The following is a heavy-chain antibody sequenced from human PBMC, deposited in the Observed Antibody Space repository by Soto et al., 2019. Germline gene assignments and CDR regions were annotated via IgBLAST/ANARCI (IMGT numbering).Heavy chain of an antibody. CDR2: IYYSGST. CDR1: GGSISSGDYY. D-gene: IGHD2-15*01. J-gene: IGHJ6*02. CDR3: ASARYCSGGSGYSGYYYGMDG. V-gene: IGHV4-30-4*01. Sequence: QVQLQESGPGLVKPSQTLSLTCTVSGGSISSGDYYWSWIRQPPGKGLEWIGYIYYSGSTYYNPSLKSRVTISVDTSKNQFSLKLSSVTAADTAVYYCASARYCSGGSGYSGYYYGMDGWGQGNTVTGSS.